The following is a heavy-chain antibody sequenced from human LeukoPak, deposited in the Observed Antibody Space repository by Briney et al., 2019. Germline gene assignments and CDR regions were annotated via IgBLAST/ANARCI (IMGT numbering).Heavy chain of an antibody. Sequence: SETLSLTCTVSGGSISSGGYYWSWIRQHPGKGLEWIGYIYYSGSTYYNPSLKSRVTISVDTSKNQFSLKLSSVTAADTAVYYCARANEYGGNSDAFDIWGQGTMVTVSS. J-gene: IGHJ3*02. CDR1: GGSISSGGYY. V-gene: IGHV4-31*03. CDR3: ARANEYGGNSDAFDI. D-gene: IGHD4-23*01. CDR2: IYYSGST.